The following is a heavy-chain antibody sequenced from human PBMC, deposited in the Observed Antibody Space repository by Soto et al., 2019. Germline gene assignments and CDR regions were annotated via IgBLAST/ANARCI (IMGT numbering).Heavy chain of an antibody. CDR1: GGSFSGHY. Sequence: SETLSLTCAVYGGSFSGHYWSWIRQPPGKGLEWIGEINHSGSTNYNPSLKSRVTISVDTSKNQFSLKLSSVTAADTAVYYCARSGIAAATNYYYYMDVWGKGTTVTVSS. V-gene: IGHV4-34*01. D-gene: IGHD6-13*01. CDR2: INHSGST. CDR3: ARSGIAAATNYYYYMDV. J-gene: IGHJ6*03.